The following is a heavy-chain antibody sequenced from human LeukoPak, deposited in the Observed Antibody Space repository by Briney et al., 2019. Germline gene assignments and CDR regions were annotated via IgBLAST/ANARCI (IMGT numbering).Heavy chain of an antibody. Sequence: GGSLRLSCAASGFTFSSYSMNWVRQASGKGLEWVSSISSSSSYIYYADSVKGRFTISRDNAKNSLYLQMNSLRAEDTAAYYCARSHPDAFDIWGQGTMVTVSS. V-gene: IGHV3-21*01. CDR2: ISSSSSYI. CDR1: GFTFSSYS. J-gene: IGHJ3*02. CDR3: ARSHPDAFDI.